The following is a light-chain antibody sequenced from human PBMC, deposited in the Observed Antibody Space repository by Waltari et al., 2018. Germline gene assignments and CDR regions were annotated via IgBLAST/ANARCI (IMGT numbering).Light chain of an antibody. V-gene: IGKV3-11*01. CDR3: QQRYYWPPWT. CDR1: QTVITY. Sequence: EIVLTQSPATLSLSPGERATLSCRASQTVITYLAWYQQKPGQAPRLLIPDASNRVPGIPARFSGSGSGTDFTLTISSLEPEDFAVYYCQQRYYWPPWTFGQGTKVELK. CDR2: DAS. J-gene: IGKJ1*01.